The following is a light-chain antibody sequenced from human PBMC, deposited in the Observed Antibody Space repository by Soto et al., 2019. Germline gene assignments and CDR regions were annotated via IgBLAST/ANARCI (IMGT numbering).Light chain of an antibody. J-gene: IGKJ1*01. CDR3: QQYGRT. CDR2: GAS. CDR1: QSVSGY. V-gene: IGKV3-20*01. Sequence: EIVLTQSPGTLSLSPGERATLSCRASQSVSGYLAWYQQKPGQAPRLLIYGASSRATGIPDRFSGSGSGTDFTLTISRLEPEDFAVYYCQQYGRTFGQGTKVEIK.